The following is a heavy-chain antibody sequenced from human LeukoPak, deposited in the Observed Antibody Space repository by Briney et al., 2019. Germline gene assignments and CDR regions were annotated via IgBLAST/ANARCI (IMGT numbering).Heavy chain of an antibody. Sequence: SETLSLTCTASLVSISNYYWSWIRQPAGKGLEWIGRLYIGRDTDYNPSLRSRVTMSADTSNSQFSLRLTSVTAADTAVYYCARESRVLIGDGYFLDSWGPGTLITVSS. D-gene: IGHD3-16*01. CDR2: LYIGRDT. CDR3: ARESRVLIGDGYFLDS. CDR1: LVSISNYY. J-gene: IGHJ5*01. V-gene: IGHV4-4*07.